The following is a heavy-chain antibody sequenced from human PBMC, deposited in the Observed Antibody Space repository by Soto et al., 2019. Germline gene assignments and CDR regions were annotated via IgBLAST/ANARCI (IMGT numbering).Heavy chain of an antibody. CDR1: GGPISSSSYY. D-gene: IGHD4-17*01. CDR3: ARGYGDCELDY. CDR2: IYYSGST. J-gene: IGHJ4*02. Sequence: SETLSLTCTVSGGPISSSSYYWSWIRQPPGKGLEWIGYIYYSGSTNYNPSLKSRVTISVDTSKNQFSLKLSSVTAADTAVYYCARGYGDCELDYWGQGTLVTVSS. V-gene: IGHV4-61*01.